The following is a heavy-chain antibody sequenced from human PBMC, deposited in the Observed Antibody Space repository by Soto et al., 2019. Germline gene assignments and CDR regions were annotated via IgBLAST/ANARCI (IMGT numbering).Heavy chain of an antibody. Sequence: GGSLRLSCAASGFTLSSNSMAWVRQAPGKRLQWVSGISNDGSTTFYIDSVRGRFTISRDTSTNTLYLQMDSLRVEDTAVYFCAKWSGFGDAWGQGALVTVSS. V-gene: IGHV3-23*01. CDR1: GFTLSSNS. CDR2: ISNDGSTT. CDR3: AKWSGFGDA. D-gene: IGHD3-10*01. J-gene: IGHJ5*02.